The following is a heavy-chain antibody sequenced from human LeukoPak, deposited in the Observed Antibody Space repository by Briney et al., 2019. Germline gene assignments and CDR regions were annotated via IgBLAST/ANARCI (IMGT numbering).Heavy chain of an antibody. CDR3: AKDPSCSGGTCSSYPDY. D-gene: IGHD2-15*01. V-gene: IGHV3-30*02. J-gene: IGHJ4*02. Sequence: GGSLRLSCAASGFTFITYGMHWVRQAPGKGLEWVAFIQYDGSNKYYADSVEGRFTISRDNSKNTLHLQVNSLRAEDTAVYHCAKDPSCSGGTCSSYPDYWGQGILVTVSS. CDR1: GFTFITYG. CDR2: IQYDGSNK.